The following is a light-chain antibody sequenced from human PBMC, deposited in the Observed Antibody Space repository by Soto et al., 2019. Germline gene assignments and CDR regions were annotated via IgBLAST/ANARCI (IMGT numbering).Light chain of an antibody. CDR1: SSDVGGYNY. J-gene: IGLJ1*01. CDR3: SSDTSSSTYV. CDR2: EVS. V-gene: IGLV2-14*01. Sequence: QSALTQPASVSGSPGQSITISCTGTSSDVGGYNYVSWYQQHPGKAPKLMIYEVSNRPSGVSNRFSGSKSGNTASLTISGLQAEDEADYYCSSDTSSSTYVFGPGTTLT.